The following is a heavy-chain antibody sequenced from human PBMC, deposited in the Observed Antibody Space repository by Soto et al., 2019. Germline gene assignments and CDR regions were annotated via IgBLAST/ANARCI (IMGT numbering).Heavy chain of an antibody. D-gene: IGHD3-10*01. CDR3: ARPYYYGSWSYFGNYYYYNGMDV. Sequence: SETLSLTCTVSGGSVSSGNYYWRWIRQPPGKGLERIGSIYYSGSTYYNQSLKSRVTISVDTSKNQFSLKLSSVTAADTAVYYCARPYYYGSWSYFGNYYYYNGMDVWGQGTTVTVSS. CDR2: IYYSGST. J-gene: IGHJ6*02. CDR1: GGSVSSGNYY. V-gene: IGHV4-39*01.